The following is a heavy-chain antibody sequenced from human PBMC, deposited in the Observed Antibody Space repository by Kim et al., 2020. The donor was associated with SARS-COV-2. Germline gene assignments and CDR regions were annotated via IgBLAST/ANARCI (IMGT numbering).Heavy chain of an antibody. D-gene: IGHD3-10*01. CDR1: GGTFSSYA. Sequence: SVKVSCKASGGTFSSYAISWVRQAPGQGLEWMGGIIPIFGTANYAQKFQGRVTITADESTSTAYMELSSLRSEDTAVYYCARDGSGSYYRLNFDYWGQGTLVTVSS. CDR2: IIPIFGTA. V-gene: IGHV1-69*13. J-gene: IGHJ4*02. CDR3: ARDGSGSYYRLNFDY.